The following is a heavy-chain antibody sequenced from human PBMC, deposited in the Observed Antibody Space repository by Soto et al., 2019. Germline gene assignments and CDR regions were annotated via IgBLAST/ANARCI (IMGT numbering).Heavy chain of an antibody. CDR2: IIPIFGTA. J-gene: IGHJ4*02. V-gene: IGHV1-69*13. CDR3: ARVGGYYYGSGSSVDY. CDR1: GGTFSSYA. D-gene: IGHD3-10*01. Sequence: ASVKVSCKASGGTFSSYAISWVRQAPGQGLEWMGGIIPIFGTANYAQKFQGRVTITADESTSTAYMELSSLRSEDMAVYYCARVGGYYYGSGSSVDYWGQGTLVTVSS.